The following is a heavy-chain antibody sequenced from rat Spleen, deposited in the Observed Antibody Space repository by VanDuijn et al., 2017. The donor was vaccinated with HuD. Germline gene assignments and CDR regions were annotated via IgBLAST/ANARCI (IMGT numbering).Heavy chain of an antibody. V-gene: IGHV5S13*01. Sequence: EVQLVESGGGLVQPGRSLKLSCAASGFTFSNFGMAWVRQTPTKGLEWVASISTAGGNTYYRDSVKGRFTISRDNAKSTLYLQMNSLRSEDTATYYCARQMTGSFDYWGQGVMVTVSS. J-gene: IGHJ2*01. CDR1: GFTFSNFG. CDR2: ISTAGGNT. CDR3: ARQMTGSFDY. D-gene: IGHD1-7*01.